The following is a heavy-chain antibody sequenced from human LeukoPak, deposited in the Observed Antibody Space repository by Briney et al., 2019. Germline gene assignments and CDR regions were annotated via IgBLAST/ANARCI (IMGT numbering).Heavy chain of an antibody. CDR3: ARVRVADDAFDI. CDR1: GYTFTSYY. V-gene: IGHV1-18*04. D-gene: IGHD2-15*01. J-gene: IGHJ3*02. CDR2: ISAYNGNT. Sequence: GASVKVSCKASGYTFTSYYMHWVRQAPGQGLEWMGWISAYNGNTNYAQKLQGRVTMTTDTSTSTAYMELRSLRSDDTAVYYCARVRVADDAFDIWGQGTMVTVSS.